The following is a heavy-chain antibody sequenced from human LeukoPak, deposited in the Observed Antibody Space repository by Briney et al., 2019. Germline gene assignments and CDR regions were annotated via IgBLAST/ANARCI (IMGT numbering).Heavy chain of an antibody. CDR2: ISGSGGST. J-gene: IGHJ4*02. CDR3: ARYIVVVVAADY. D-gene: IGHD2-15*01. V-gene: IGHV3-23*01. CDR1: GFTFSGYA. Sequence: GGSLRLSCAASGFTFSGYAMSWVRQAPGKGLEWVSAISGSGGSTYYADSVKGRFTISGDNSKNTLYLQMNSLRAEDTAVYFCARYIVVVVAADYWGQGTLVTVSS.